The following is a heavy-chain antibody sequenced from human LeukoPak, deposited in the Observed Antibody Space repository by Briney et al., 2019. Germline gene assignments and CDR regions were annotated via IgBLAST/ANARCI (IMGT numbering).Heavy chain of an antibody. CDR1: GGSISSYY. J-gene: IGHJ4*02. V-gene: IGHV4-59*08. CDR3: ASLDGSYYPFDY. CDR2: IYYSGST. D-gene: IGHD1-26*01. Sequence: PSETLSLTCTVSGGSISSYYWSWIRQPPGKGLGWIGYIYYSGSTNYNPSLKSRVTISVDTSKNQFSLKLSSVTAADTAVYYCASLDGSYYPFDYWGQGTLVTVSS.